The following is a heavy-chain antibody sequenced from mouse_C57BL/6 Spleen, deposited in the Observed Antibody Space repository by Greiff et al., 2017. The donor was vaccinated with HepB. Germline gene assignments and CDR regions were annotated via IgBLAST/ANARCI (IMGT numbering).Heavy chain of an antibody. D-gene: IGHD1-1*01. V-gene: IGHV1-81*01. CDR3: ARWGTTVVATGYFDV. CDR2: IYPRSGNT. CDR1: GYTFTSYG. Sequence: LQQSGAELARPGASVKLSCQASGYTFTSYGISWVKQRTGQGLEWIGEIYPRSGNTYYNEKFKGKATLTADKSSSTAYMELRSLTSEDSAVYFCARWGTTVVATGYFDVWGTGTTVTVSS. J-gene: IGHJ1*03.